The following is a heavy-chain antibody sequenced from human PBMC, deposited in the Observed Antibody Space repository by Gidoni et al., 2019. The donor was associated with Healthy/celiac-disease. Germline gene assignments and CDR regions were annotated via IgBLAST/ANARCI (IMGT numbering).Heavy chain of an antibody. D-gene: IGHD3-22*01. V-gene: IGHV3-64*01. Sequence: EVQLVASGGGLVQPGGSLRLSCAASGFTFSSYAMHWVRQAPGKGLEYVSAISSKGGSTYYANSVKGRFTISRDNSKNTLYLQMGSLRAEDMAVQYYYDSSGYFQHWGQGTLVTVSS. CDR3: DSSGYFQH. CDR2: ISSKGGST. CDR1: GFTFSSYA. J-gene: IGHJ1*01.